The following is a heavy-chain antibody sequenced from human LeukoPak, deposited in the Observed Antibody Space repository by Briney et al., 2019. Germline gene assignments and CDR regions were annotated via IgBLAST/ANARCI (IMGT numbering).Heavy chain of an antibody. CDR1: GYTFTSYG. J-gene: IGHJ4*02. D-gene: IGHD6-19*01. V-gene: IGHV1-18*01. CDR3: ARHEYSSGQGVDY. CDR2: ISAYNGNT. Sequence: ASVKVSCKASGYTFTSYGISWVRQAPGQGLEWMGWISAYNGNTNYAQKLQGRVTMTTDTSTSTAYTELRSLRSDDTAVYYCARHEYSSGQGVDYWGQGTLVTVSS.